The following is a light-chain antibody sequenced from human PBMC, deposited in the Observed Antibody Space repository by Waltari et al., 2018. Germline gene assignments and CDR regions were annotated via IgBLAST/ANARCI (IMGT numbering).Light chain of an antibody. CDR3: SSYGGSDNLL. CDR2: EVS. CDR1: SSDVGGYNY. V-gene: IGLV2-8*01. Sequence: QSALTHPPSASGSPGQSVTISCTRTSSDVGGYNYVSWYQQHPGKAPKLMIYEVSERPSGVPDRCSGSKSANTASLTVSGLQAEDEADYYCSSYGGSDNLLFGGGTKLTVL. J-gene: IGLJ2*01.